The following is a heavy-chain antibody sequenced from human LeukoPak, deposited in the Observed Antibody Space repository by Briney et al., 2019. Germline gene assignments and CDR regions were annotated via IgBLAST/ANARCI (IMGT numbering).Heavy chain of an antibody. CDR2: IYYSGST. CDR3: ASHPHYYGSGSYSGYFDY. J-gene: IGHJ4*02. D-gene: IGHD3-10*01. Sequence: PSETLSLTCTVSGGSISSYYWSWIRQPPGKGLEWIGYIYYSGSTNYNPSLKSRVTISVDPSKHQFALKLSFGTAADTAVYNCASHPHYYGSGSYSGYFDYWGEGTLVTVSS. V-gene: IGHV4-59*08. CDR1: GGSISSYY.